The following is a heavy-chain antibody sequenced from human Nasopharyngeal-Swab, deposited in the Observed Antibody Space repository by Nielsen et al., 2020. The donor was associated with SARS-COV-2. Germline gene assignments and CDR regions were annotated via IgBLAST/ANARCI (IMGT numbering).Heavy chain of an antibody. CDR3: ARGASFGAVSDAMDV. V-gene: IGHV3-30-3*01. Sequence: GESLKISCATSGFTVKSFPMHWVRQGPDKGLERVAVISYDVDKTFYADSVKGRFTVSRDNAKNTLYLQMVNLRVEDTAVYYCARGASFGAVSDAMDVWGQGTTVTVSS. CDR1: GFTVKSFP. CDR2: ISYDVDKT. J-gene: IGHJ6*02. D-gene: IGHD3-10*01.